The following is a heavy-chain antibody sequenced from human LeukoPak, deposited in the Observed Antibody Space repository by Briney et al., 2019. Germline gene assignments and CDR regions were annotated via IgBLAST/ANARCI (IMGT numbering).Heavy chain of an antibody. Sequence: SQTLSLTCTVSGGSISSGGYYWSWIRHHPGKGLEWIGYIYYSGSTYYNPSLKSRATISVDTSKNQFSLKLSSVTAADTAVYYCARRMVRGVAKYNWFDPWGQGTLVTVSS. CDR3: ARRMVRGVAKYNWFDP. CDR2: IYYSGST. D-gene: IGHD3-10*01. CDR1: GGSISSGGYY. J-gene: IGHJ5*02. V-gene: IGHV4-31*03.